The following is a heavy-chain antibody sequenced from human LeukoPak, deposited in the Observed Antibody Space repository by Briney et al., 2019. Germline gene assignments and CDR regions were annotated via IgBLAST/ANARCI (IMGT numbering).Heavy chain of an antibody. J-gene: IGHJ4*02. Sequence: PSETLSLTCAVYGGSFSGYYWSWIRQPPGKGLEWIGEINHSGSTNYNPSLKSRVTISVDTSKNQFSLKLSSVTAADTAVYYCARHAGGWLRRKALDYWGQGTLVTVSS. CDR3: ARHAGGWLRRKALDY. D-gene: IGHD5-12*01. CDR2: INHSGST. CDR1: GGSFSGYY. V-gene: IGHV4-34*01.